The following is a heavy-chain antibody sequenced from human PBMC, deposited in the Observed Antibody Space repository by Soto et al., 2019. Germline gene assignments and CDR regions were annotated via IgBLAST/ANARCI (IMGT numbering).Heavy chain of an antibody. V-gene: IGHV4-34*01. CDR1: GDSINNTYY. J-gene: IGHJ6*02. D-gene: IGHD3-3*01. Sequence: PSETLSLTCFVSGDSINNTYYWSCIRQPPGKGLEWIGEINHSGSTNYNPSLKSRVTISVDTSKNQFSLKLSSVTAADTAVYYCARDPYYDFWSGYHLYGMDVWGQGTTVTAP. CDR2: INHSGST. CDR3: ARDPYYDFWSGYHLYGMDV.